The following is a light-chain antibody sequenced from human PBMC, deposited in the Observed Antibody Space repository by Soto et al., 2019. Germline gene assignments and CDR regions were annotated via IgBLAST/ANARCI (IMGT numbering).Light chain of an antibody. Sequence: EIVLTQSPGTLSLSPGERATLSCGTSQSLATNYLAWYQQKPGQAPRLLIYDASSRATGIPDRFSGSGSGTDFTLTISRLEPEDFALYFCQQYDTSPCTFGQGTKV. J-gene: IGKJ1*01. V-gene: IGKV3-20*01. CDR1: QSLATNY. CDR2: DAS. CDR3: QQYDTSPCT.